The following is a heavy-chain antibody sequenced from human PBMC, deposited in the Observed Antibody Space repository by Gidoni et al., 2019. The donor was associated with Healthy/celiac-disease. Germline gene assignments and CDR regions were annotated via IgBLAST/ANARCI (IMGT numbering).Heavy chain of an antibody. CDR2: IIPIFGTA. D-gene: IGHD6-13*01. CDR3: ARTVHSSQDWYFDL. J-gene: IGHJ2*01. Sequence: QVQLVQSGAEVKKPGSSVNVSCKASAGTFSSYAISWVRQAPGQGLAWMGGIIPIFGTANYAQKFQGRVTITADKSTSTAYMELSSLRSEDTAVYYCARTVHSSQDWYFDLWGRGTLVTVSS. CDR1: AGTFSSYA. V-gene: IGHV1-69*06.